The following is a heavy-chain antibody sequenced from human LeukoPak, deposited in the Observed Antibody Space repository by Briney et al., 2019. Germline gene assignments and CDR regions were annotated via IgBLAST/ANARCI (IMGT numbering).Heavy chain of an antibody. CDR2: ISSSSSYT. J-gene: IGHJ3*02. Sequence: GGSLRLSCAASGFTFSTSSMNWVRQAPGKGLEWVSYISSSSSYTNYADSVKGRFTISRDNAKNSLYLQMNSLRAEDTAVYYCARVTMIVVARDAFDIWGQGTMVTVSS. D-gene: IGHD3-22*01. V-gene: IGHV3-21*05. CDR1: GFTFSTSS. CDR3: ARVTMIVVARDAFDI.